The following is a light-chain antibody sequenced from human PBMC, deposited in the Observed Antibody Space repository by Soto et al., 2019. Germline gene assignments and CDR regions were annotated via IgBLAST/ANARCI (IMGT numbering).Light chain of an antibody. Sequence: EIVMTQSPATLSVSPGERATLSCRASQSVSNRLAWYQQRPGQAPRLLIYRASARATGIPARFSGSGSGTEFTLNISSLQSEDFVIYYCQQSSDWPRTFGQGTKVEIK. CDR2: RAS. CDR1: QSVSNR. V-gene: IGKV3-15*01. CDR3: QQSSDWPRT. J-gene: IGKJ1*01.